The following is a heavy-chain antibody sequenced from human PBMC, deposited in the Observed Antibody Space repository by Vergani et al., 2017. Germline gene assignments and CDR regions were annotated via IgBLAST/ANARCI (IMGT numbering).Heavy chain of an antibody. CDR3: AIPVGATPRGAFDI. V-gene: IGHV3-7*01. D-gene: IGHD1-26*01. CDR2: IKQDGSEK. J-gene: IGHJ3*02. CDR1: GFTFSSYW. Sequence: EVQLVESGGGLVQPGGSLRLSCAASGFTFSSYWMSWVRQAPGKGLEWVGNIKQDGSEKYYVDSVKGRFTISRDNAKNSLYLQMNSLRAEDTAVYYCAIPVGATPRGAFDIWGQGTMVTVSS.